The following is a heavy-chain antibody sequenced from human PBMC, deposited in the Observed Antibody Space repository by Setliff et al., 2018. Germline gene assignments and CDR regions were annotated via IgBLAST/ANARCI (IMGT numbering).Heavy chain of an antibody. V-gene: IGHV1-18*01. Sequence: GASVKVSCKASGYTFNNYGIIWVRQAPGQGPEWMGRISAYSGETNYAQIFQGRVTMTTDTPTSTAYMELRSLTSDDTAVYYCARGQTLRHFDWPTAFDYWGLGTLVTVSS. CDR2: ISAYSGET. J-gene: IGHJ4*02. CDR1: GYTFNNYG. CDR3: ARGQTLRHFDWPTAFDY. D-gene: IGHD3-9*01.